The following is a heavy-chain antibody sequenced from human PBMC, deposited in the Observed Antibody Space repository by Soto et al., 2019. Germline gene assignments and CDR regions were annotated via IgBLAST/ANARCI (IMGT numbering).Heavy chain of an antibody. CDR2: IKQDGSEK. J-gene: IGHJ6*02. D-gene: IGHD2-15*01. V-gene: IGHV3-7*01. CDR1: GFTFSSYW. CDR3: ARGPPTRLLRYSYYYGMDV. Sequence: EVQLVESGGGLVQPGGSLRLSCAASGFTFSSYWMSWVRQAPGKGLEWVANIKQDGSEKYYVDSVKGRFTISRDNAKXXLXXQRNSLRAEDTAVYYCARGPPTRLLRYSYYYGMDVWGQGTTVTVSS.